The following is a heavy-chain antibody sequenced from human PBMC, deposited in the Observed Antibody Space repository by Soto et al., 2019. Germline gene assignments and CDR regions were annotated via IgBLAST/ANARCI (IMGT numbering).Heavy chain of an antibody. CDR2: IYATGTT. J-gene: IGHJ5*02. CDR1: GGLISGFY. Sequence: ASETLSLSCTASGGLISGFYWSWIRESAGKGLEWIGRIYATGTTDYNPSLKSRVMMSVDTSKKQFSLKLRSVTAADTAVYYCVRDGTKTLRDWFDPWGQGISVTVSS. V-gene: IGHV4-4*07. CDR3: VRDGTKTLRDWFDP. D-gene: IGHD1-1*01.